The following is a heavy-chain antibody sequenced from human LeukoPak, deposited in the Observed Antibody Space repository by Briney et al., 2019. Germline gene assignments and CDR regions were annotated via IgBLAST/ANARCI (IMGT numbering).Heavy chain of an antibody. Sequence: GGSLRLSCAASGFTFSSYSMNWVRQAPGKGLEWVSSISSSSSYIYYADSVKGRFTISRDNAKNSLYLQMNSLRAEDTAVYYCARAISSGWYSPGIDFWGQGTLVTVSS. CDR2: ISSSSSYI. CDR3: ARAISSGWYSPGIDF. J-gene: IGHJ4*02. CDR1: GFTFSSYS. V-gene: IGHV3-21*01. D-gene: IGHD6-19*01.